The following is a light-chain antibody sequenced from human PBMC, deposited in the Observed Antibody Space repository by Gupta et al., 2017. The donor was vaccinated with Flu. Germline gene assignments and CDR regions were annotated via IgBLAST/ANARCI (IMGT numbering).Light chain of an antibody. CDR1: SSDVGAYNY. J-gene: IGLJ3*02. V-gene: IGLV2-11*01. CDR3: CSYAGDYTFV. CDR2: DVT. Sequence: QSALTQPRSVSGSSGQSVTISCTGTSSDVGAYNYVSWYQQHPGKAPKLMIYDVTKRPSGVPDRFSGSKSGNTASLTISGLQAEDEGDYYCCSYAGDYTFVFGGGTKLTVL.